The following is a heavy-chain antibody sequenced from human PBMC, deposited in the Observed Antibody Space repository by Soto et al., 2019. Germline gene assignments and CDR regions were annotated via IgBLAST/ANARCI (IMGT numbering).Heavy chain of an antibody. V-gene: IGHV3-9*01. Sequence: SLSLPCAPSGFRFDDYAVHWVRQAQGKGLEWVSGISWSSGSIGYAASVKGRFTISRDNDGNSLFLQMNGLRSDDTALYYCARTTVTTGFYYGMDLWGQGTMVTVSS. J-gene: IGHJ6*02. D-gene: IGHD4-17*01. CDR2: ISWSSGSI. CDR1: GFRFDDYA. CDR3: ARTTVTTGFYYGMDL.